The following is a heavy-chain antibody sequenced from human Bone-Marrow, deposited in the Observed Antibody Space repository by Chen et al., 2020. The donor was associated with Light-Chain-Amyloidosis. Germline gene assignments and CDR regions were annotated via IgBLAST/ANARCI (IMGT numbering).Heavy chain of an antibody. CDR3: ARRRDGYNFDY. Sequence: EVQLEQSGPEGKKPGESLKISCTGAGYTFPNYWIGWVRQMPGKGLEWMGVIYPDDSDARYSSSFEGQVTISADKSITTAYLQWRSLKASDTAMYYCARRRDGYNFDYWGQGTLVTVSS. CDR1: GYTFPNYW. D-gene: IGHD5-12*01. CDR2: IYPDDSDA. V-gene: IGHV5-51*01. J-gene: IGHJ4*02.